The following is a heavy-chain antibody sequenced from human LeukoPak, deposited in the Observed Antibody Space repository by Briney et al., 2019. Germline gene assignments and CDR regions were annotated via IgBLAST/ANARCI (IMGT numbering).Heavy chain of an antibody. CDR2: IYSGGST. D-gene: IGHD1-14*01. V-gene: IGHV3-53*01. Sequence: PGGSLRLSCAASGVTFSNTYMSWVRQAPGKGLDWVSVIYSGGSTYYADSVKGRFTISRDNSKNTLYVQMNSLRADDTAVYYCAREEQVMAGTLDYWGQGTLVTVSS. CDR3: AREEQVMAGTLDY. CDR1: GVTFSNTY. J-gene: IGHJ4*02.